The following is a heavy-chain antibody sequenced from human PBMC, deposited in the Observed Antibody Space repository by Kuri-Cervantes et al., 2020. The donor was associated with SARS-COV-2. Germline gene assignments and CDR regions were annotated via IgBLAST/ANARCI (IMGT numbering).Heavy chain of an antibody. V-gene: IGHV3-23*01. CDR1: GFTFSSYA. D-gene: IGHD3-16*01. CDR3: AKVGGHREYFQN. J-gene: IGHJ1*01. CDR2: IGGSGVRT. Sequence: GGSLRLSCAASGFTFSSYAMNWVRQAPGKGLEWVSVIGGSGVRTNYADSVKGRFTNSRDNSKNTLYLQMNSLRADDTAVYYCAKVGGHREYFQNWGQGTLVTVSS.